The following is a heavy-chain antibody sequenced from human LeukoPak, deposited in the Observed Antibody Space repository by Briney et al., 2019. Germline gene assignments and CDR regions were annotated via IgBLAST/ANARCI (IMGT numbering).Heavy chain of an antibody. D-gene: IGHD6-13*01. CDR1: GFTFSDYY. CDR2: ISSSGSTI. Sequence: GGSLRLSCAASGFTFSDYYTSWIRQAPGKGLEWVSYISSSGSTIYYADSLKGRFTISRDNAKNSLYLQMNSLRADDTAVYYCARGLAAAGTRGPYWGQGTLVTVSS. CDR3: ARGLAAAGTRGPY. J-gene: IGHJ4*02. V-gene: IGHV3-11*04.